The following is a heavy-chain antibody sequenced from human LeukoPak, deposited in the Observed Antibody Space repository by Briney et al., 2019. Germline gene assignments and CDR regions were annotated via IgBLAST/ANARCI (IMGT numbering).Heavy chain of an antibody. V-gene: IGHV1-69*05. D-gene: IGHD1-7*01. J-gene: IGHJ6*03. CDR1: GGTFSSYA. CDR3: ASEGAGTAYYYYYMDV. Sequence: SVKVSCKASGGTFSSYAISWVRQAPGQGLEWMGGIIPIFGTANYAQKFQGRVTITTDESTSTAYMELSSLRSEDTAVYYCASEGAGTAYYYYYMDVWGKGTTVTVSS. CDR2: IIPIFGTA.